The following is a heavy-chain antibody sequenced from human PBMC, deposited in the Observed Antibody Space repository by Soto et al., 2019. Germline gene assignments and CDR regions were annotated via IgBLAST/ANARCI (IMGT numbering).Heavy chain of an antibody. J-gene: IGHJ6*02. CDR1: RGTFSSYA. CDR3: ARERHVEFPENLGMDV. D-gene: IGHD3-10*01. CDR2: IIPIFGTA. V-gene: IGHV1-69*12. Sequence: QVQLVQSGAEVKKPGSSVKVSCKASRGTFSSYAISWVRQAPGQGLEWMGGIIPIFGTANYAQKFQGRVTITADESTSTAYMELSSLRSEDTAVYYCARERHVEFPENLGMDVWGQGTTVTVSS.